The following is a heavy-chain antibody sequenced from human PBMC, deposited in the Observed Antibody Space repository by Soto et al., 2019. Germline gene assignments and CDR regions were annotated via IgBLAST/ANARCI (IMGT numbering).Heavy chain of an antibody. J-gene: IGHJ6*02. CDR2: IVPSLDTT. CDR3: GSWPQPSYTADPSAVDV. D-gene: IGHD3-10*01. V-gene: IGHV1-69*11. CDR1: GGTFSSHG. Sequence: QVHLVQSGTEVKKPGSSVKVSCKASGGTFSSHGFSWLRQAPGQGLEWMGMIVPSLDTTNYAQKFQGRVTITAYEVTGPAYMELRSLRDEATAVYYCGSWPQPSYTADPSAVDVWGQGTRVIVSS.